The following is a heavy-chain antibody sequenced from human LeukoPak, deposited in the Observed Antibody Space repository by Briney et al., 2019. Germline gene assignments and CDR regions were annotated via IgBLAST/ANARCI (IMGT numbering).Heavy chain of an antibody. J-gene: IGHJ3*02. D-gene: IGHD3-22*01. V-gene: IGHV1-2*02. CDR3: ARDLTYYYDSSGYYPDAFDI. CDR2: INPNSGGT. Sequence: ASVKVSCKASGYTFTGYYMHWVRQAPGQGLEWMGWINPNSGGTNYAQKFQGRVTMTRDTSISTAYMELSRLRFDDTAVYYCARDLTYYYDSSGYYPDAFDIWGQGTMVTVSS. CDR1: GYTFTGYY.